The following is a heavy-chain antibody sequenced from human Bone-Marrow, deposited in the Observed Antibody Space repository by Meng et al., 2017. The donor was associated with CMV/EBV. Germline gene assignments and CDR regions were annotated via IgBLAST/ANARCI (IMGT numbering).Heavy chain of an antibody. J-gene: IGHJ4*02. Sequence: GESLKISCAASGFTFSDYYMSWIRQAPGKGLEWVSSISSSSSYIYYADSVKGRFTISRDNAKNSLYLQMNSLRAEDTAVYYCAREVGIAAAGPKGVFDYWAQGTLVTVPS. V-gene: IGHV3-11*06. CDR2: ISSSSSYI. CDR1: GFTFSDYY. D-gene: IGHD6-13*01. CDR3: AREVGIAAAGPKGVFDY.